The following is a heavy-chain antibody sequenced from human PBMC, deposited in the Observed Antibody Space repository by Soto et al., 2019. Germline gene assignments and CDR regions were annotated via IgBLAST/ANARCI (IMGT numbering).Heavy chain of an antibody. CDR1: GGTFSSYA. V-gene: IGHV1-69*13. CDR2: IIPIFGTA. D-gene: IGHD3-10*01. Sequence: SVKVSCKASGGTFSSYAISWVRQAPGQGLEWMGGIIPIFGTANYAQKFQGRVTITADESTSTSYMELSSLRSEDTAVYYCAREFGELLYPDAFDIWGQGTMVTVSS. J-gene: IGHJ3*02. CDR3: AREFGELLYPDAFDI.